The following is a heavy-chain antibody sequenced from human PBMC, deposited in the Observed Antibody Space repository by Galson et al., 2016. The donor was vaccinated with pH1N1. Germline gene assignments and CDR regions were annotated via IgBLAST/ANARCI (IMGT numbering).Heavy chain of an antibody. CDR1: TLTSYD. CDR2: MNPNNGNA. J-gene: IGHJ2*01. Sequence: TLTSYDINWVRQATGQGLEWMGWMNPNNGNADYAPKFQGRVTLTRNASINTAYMELSSLTSEDTAVYYCARGPVYWYFDLWGRGTPVIVSS. CDR3: ARGPVYWYFDL. V-gene: IGHV1-8*01.